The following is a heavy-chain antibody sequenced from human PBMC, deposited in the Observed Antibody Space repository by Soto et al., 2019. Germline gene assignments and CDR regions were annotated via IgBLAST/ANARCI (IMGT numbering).Heavy chain of an antibody. CDR3: ARHRYSGYDGPSFDY. J-gene: IGHJ4*02. CDR1: GGSISSYY. V-gene: IGHV4-59*08. CDR2: IYYSGST. Sequence: PSETLSLTCTVSGGSISSYYWSWIRQPPGKGLEWIGYIYYSGSTNYNPSLKSRVTISVDTSKNQFSLKLSSVTAADTAVYYCARHRYSGYDGPSFDYWGQGTLVTVSS. D-gene: IGHD5-12*01.